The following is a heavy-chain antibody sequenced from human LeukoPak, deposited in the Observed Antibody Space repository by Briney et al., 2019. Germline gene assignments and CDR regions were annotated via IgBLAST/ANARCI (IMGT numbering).Heavy chain of an antibody. V-gene: IGHV3-23*01. Sequence: PGGSLRLSCVASGFTIADFAMSWVRQAPGKGLEWVSSITSNGGGTPYADSVKGRFTISRDNSDNTLYLQMNSLRAEDTAVYRCANDQLGSLADAFDVWGQGTMVTVSS. CDR2: ITSNGGGT. J-gene: IGHJ3*01. D-gene: IGHD7-27*01. CDR1: GFTIADFA. CDR3: ANDQLGSLADAFDV.